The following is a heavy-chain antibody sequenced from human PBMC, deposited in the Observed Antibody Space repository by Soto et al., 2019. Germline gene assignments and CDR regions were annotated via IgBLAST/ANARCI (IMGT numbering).Heavy chain of an antibody. Sequence: GGSLRLSCAASGFTFSSYGMHWVRQAPGKGLEWVAVISYDGSNKYYADSVKGRFTISRDNSKNTLYLQMNSLRAEDTAVYYCAKDRPAGTAMDYYFDYWGQGTLVTVSS. CDR3: AKDRPAGTAMDYYFDY. V-gene: IGHV3-30*18. CDR1: GFTFSSYG. CDR2: ISYDGSNK. J-gene: IGHJ4*02. D-gene: IGHD5-18*01.